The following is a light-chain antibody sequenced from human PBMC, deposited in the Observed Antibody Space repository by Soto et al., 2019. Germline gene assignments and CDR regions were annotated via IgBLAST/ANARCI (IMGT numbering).Light chain of an antibody. CDR1: QDIRTY. J-gene: IGKJ2*01. Sequence: DIQVTQSPSSLCASVGDRVTITCRASQDIRTYLAWYQQKPGKAPKLLIFAASTLQSGVPPRFIGSGSGTDFTLTISNLQPEDFATYYCQQGTALMYTFGQGTKLEIK. CDR2: AAS. V-gene: IGKV1D-12*01. CDR3: QQGTALMYT.